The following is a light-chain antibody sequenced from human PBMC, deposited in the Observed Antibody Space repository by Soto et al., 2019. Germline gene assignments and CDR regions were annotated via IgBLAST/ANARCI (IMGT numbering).Light chain of an antibody. J-gene: IGKJ4*01. V-gene: IGKV1-5*01. Sequence: DIQITQSPSTLSASVGDRVTITCRASQTIGSWLAWYQQKPGTAPKLLIYDASTLESGVPSRFSGSGSGTEFTLTISSLQPDDFATYYCQQYDNYPLTFGGGTKVDIK. CDR1: QTIGSW. CDR3: QQYDNYPLT. CDR2: DAS.